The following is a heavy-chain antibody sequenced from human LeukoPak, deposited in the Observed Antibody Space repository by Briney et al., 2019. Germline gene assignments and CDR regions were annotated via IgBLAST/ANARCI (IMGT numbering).Heavy chain of an antibody. J-gene: IGHJ5*02. V-gene: IGHV3-66*01. CDR1: GFTVSSNY. CDR2: IYSGGST. Sequence: GGSLRLSCAASGFTVSSNYMSWVRQAPGKGLEWVSVIYSGGSTYYADSVKGRFTISRDNSKNTLYLQMNSLRAEDTAVYYCARNPERKYWFDPWGQGSLVTVSS. CDR3: ARNPERKYWFDP.